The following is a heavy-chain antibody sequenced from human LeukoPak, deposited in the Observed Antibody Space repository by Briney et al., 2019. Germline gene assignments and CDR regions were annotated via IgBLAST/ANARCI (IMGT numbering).Heavy chain of an antibody. CDR1: GFTFSSYE. CDR3: VRDYRGFDY. J-gene: IGHJ4*02. Sequence: PGGSLRLSCAASGFTFSSYELNWVRQAPGKGLEWVSYITTSGSTIYYADSVKGRFTISRENAKNSLYLQMNGLRAEDTAVYYCVRDYRGFDYWGQGTLVTVSS. D-gene: IGHD1-26*01. V-gene: IGHV3-48*03. CDR2: ITTSGSTI.